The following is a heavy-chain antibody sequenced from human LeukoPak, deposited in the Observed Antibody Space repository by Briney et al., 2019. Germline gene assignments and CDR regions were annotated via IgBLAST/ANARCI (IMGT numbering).Heavy chain of an antibody. CDR2: IYSGGRT. J-gene: IGHJ4*02. V-gene: IGHV3-53*01. CDR3: ARGGATTGFDY. CDR1: GFTVSNNY. Sequence: GGSLRLSCAVSGFTVSNNYMNWVRQAPGKGLEWVSIIYSGGRTYYEPSAKGRFTISRDIFKNTVYLQMNSLTAEDTAVYYCARGGATTGFDYWGQGTLVTVSS. D-gene: IGHD1-26*01.